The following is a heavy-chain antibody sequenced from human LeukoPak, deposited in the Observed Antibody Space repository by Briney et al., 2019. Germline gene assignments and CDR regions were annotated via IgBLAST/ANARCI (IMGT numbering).Heavy chain of an antibody. V-gene: IGHV3-21*01. CDR1: GFTFSSYS. J-gene: IGHJ4*02. Sequence: GGSLRLSCAASGFTFSSYSMNWVRQAPGKGLEWVSSISSSSSYIYYADSVKGRFTISRDNAKNSLYLQMNSLRAEDTAVYYSASGIQLWAYFDYWGQGTLVTVSS. CDR3: ASGIQLWAYFDY. CDR2: ISSSSSYI. D-gene: IGHD5-18*01.